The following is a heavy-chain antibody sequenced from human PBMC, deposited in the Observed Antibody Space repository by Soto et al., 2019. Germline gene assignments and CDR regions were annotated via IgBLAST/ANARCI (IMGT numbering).Heavy chain of an antibody. CDR2: INDSGNI. CDR1: GGSVRGYQ. D-gene: IGHD3-10*01. CDR3: ARGLMLWFGELARRWGYYYYMDV. V-gene: IGHV4-34*01. Sequence: QVQLQQWGAGLLKPSETLSLTCAVYGGSVRGYQWTWIRQTPGKGLEWIGEINDSGNINYNPSLKSRVIIFTDAHKKRISQKLSCGTAADAAVYYCARGLMLWFGELARRWGYYYYMDVWGEGTTVIVSS. J-gene: IGHJ6*03.